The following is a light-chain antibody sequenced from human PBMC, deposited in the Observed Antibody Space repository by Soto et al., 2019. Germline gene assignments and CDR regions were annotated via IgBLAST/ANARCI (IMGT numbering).Light chain of an antibody. CDR2: GAS. J-gene: IGKJ1*01. Sequence: IMLTQSPGTLSLSPGERATLSCRASQSVSSSYLAWYQQTPGQAPRLLVYGASTRATGIPDRFSGSGSGTDFTLTISRLEPEDFAVYYCQQYDSSPKTFGQGTKVDIK. V-gene: IGKV3-20*01. CDR1: QSVSSSY. CDR3: QQYDSSPKT.